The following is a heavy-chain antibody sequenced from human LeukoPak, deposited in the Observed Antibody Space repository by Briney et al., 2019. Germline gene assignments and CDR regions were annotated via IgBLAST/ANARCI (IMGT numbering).Heavy chain of an antibody. D-gene: IGHD3-22*01. CDR2: ITYSSSTI. Sequence: GGSLRLSCAASGFTFSSDSMNWVRQAPGKGLEWISYITYSSSTIFYADSVKGRFTISRDNAKNSLYLQVNSLRAEDTAVYYCARDGRLYYYDSSGTDYWGQGTLVTVSS. CDR3: ARDGRLYYYDSSGTDY. J-gene: IGHJ4*02. CDR1: GFTFSSDS. V-gene: IGHV3-48*01.